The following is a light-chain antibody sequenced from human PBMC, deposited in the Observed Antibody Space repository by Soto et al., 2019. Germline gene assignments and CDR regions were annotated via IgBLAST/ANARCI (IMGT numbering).Light chain of an antibody. V-gene: IGKV1-6*01. CDR2: AAS. CDR1: QSISSY. CDR3: LQDHDDSWT. Sequence: IHMTPSPSSLSASVGDSVTITCRASQSISSYLSWYQQKPGKAPTLLIYAASNLQSGVPSRFRGSRSGTEFTITVSSLQPADFATYYCLQDHDDSWTFGQGTKVDIK. J-gene: IGKJ1*01.